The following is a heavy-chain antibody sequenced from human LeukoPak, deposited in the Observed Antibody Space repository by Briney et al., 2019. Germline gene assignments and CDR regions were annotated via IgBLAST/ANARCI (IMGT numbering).Heavy chain of an antibody. D-gene: IGHD3-22*01. CDR1: GGSMNSYY. J-gene: IGHJ4*02. CDR2: IYYSGST. CDR3: ARARYYYDSSGGSFDY. Sequence: SETLSLTCSVSGGSMNSYYWSWIRQPPGKGLEWIGYIYYSGSTYYNPSLKSRVTISVDTSKNQFSLKLSSVTAADTAVYYCARARYYYDSSGGSFDYWGQGTLVTVSS. V-gene: IGHV4-30-4*01.